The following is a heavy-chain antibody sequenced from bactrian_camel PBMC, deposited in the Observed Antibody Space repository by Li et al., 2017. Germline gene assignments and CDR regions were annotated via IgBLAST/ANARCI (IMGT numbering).Heavy chain of an antibody. Sequence: VQLVESGGDLVQPGGSLRLSCAASGFTFSSYSMSWVRQAPGKGLEWVSVIYDDGSNTHYADSVKGRFTISRDNAKNTLYLQMNSLKPEDTAVYYCAAERGTTVVAGFCPDFGYWGQGTQVTVS. CDR2: IYDDGSNT. J-gene: IGHJ6*01. CDR1: GFTFSSYS. D-gene: IGHD6*01. CDR3: AAERGTTVVAGFCPDFGY. V-gene: IGHV3S40*01.